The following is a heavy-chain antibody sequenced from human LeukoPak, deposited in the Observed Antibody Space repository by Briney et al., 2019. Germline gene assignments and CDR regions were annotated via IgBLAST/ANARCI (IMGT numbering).Heavy chain of an antibody. Sequence: GGSLRLSCAASGFTFSDYYMTWIRQAPGKGLEWVSYISTSGSTMYYADSVRGRFTISRDNAKNSLYLQMNSLRAEDTAVYYCARGGLTITMFGVPIIRNFDYWGQGTLVTVSS. CDR2: ISTSGSTM. V-gene: IGHV3-11*01. D-gene: IGHD3-3*01. CDR1: GFTFSDYY. J-gene: IGHJ4*02. CDR3: ARGGLTITMFGVPIIRNFDY.